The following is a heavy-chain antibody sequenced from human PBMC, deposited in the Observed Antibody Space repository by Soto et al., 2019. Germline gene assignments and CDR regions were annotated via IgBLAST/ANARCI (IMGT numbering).Heavy chain of an antibody. D-gene: IGHD4-17*01. CDR2: IYYSGST. Sequence: PSETLSLTCTVSGGSISSYYWSWIRQPPGKGLEWIGYIYYSGSTNYNPSLKSRVTISVDTSKNQFSLKLSSVTAADTAVYYCGRRSDYGNYFDYWGQGTLVTVSS. CDR1: GGSISSYY. V-gene: IGHV4-59*08. CDR3: GRRSDYGNYFDY. J-gene: IGHJ4*02.